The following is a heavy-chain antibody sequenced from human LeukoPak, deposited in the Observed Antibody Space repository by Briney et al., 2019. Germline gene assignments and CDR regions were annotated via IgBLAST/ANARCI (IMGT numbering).Heavy chain of an antibody. CDR3: ARGGSSWYYPEGY. CDR2: IYYSGST. CDR1: GGSISSYY. Sequence: SETLTLTCTVSGGSISSYYWTWIPQPPGKGLEWIGYIYYSGSTNYNPPLKSRVTISVDTSKNQFSLKLSSVTAADTAVYYCARGGSSWYYPEGYWGQGTLVTVSS. D-gene: IGHD6-13*01. J-gene: IGHJ4*02. V-gene: IGHV4-59*01.